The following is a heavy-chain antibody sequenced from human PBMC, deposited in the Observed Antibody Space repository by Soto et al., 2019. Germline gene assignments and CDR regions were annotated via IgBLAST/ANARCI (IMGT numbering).Heavy chain of an antibody. CDR1: GFTFSKAW. V-gene: IGHV3-15*01. J-gene: IGHJ4*02. CDR3: TTAASTKSTYYFDY. Sequence: GGSLRLSCAASGFTFSKAWMSWVRQAPGKGLEWVGRIKSKSDGGTTDYAAPVKGRFTISSDDSKNTPYLQMNSLKTEDTAVYYCTTAASTKSTYYFDYWGQGTQVTVSS. CDR2: IKSKSDGGTT. D-gene: IGHD6-25*01.